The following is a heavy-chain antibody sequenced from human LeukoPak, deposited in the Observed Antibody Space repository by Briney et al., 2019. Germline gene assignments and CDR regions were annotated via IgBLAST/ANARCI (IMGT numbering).Heavy chain of an antibody. CDR3: ARSSRSWSTFDN. D-gene: IGHD2-2*01. CDR2: IYYSGST. J-gene: IGHJ4*02. Sequence: SETLSLTCSVSDYSISSYDYWGWIRQPPGKGLEWIGSIYYSGSTYYNPSLKSRVTISVDTSKNQFSLRLSSVTAADTAVYYCARSSRSWSTFDNWGQGTLVTVSS. V-gene: IGHV4-38-2*02. CDR1: DYSISSYDY.